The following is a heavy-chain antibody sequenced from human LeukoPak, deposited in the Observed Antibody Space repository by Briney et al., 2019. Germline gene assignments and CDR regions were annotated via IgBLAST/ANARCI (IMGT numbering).Heavy chain of an antibody. Sequence: PGGSLRLSCSAAGFTFSSHAMHWVRQAPGKGLEYVSTINDNGGITYYADSVKGRFTISRDNSKNTLYLQVNNVRPEDTAIYYCTMRGNTWYDCWGQGTLVTVSS. CDR2: INDNGGIT. CDR3: TMRGNTWYDC. D-gene: IGHD6-13*01. V-gene: IGHV3-64D*08. J-gene: IGHJ4*02. CDR1: GFTFSSHA.